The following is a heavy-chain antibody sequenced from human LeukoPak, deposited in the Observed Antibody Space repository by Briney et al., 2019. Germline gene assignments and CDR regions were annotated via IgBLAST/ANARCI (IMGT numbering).Heavy chain of an antibody. CDR2: IYTSGST. Sequence: SETLSLTCTVSGGSVTTYYWSWIRQPAGKGLEWIGRIYTSGSTNYNHSLESRVTLSADTSKNQFSLKMSSVTAADTAVYYCARVYGSRSFDIWGQGTLVTVS. J-gene: IGHJ3*02. D-gene: IGHD3-10*01. V-gene: IGHV4-4*07. CDR3: ARVYGSRSFDI. CDR1: GGSVTTYY.